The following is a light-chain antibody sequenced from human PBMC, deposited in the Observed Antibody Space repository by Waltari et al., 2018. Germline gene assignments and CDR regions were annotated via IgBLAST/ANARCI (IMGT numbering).Light chain of an antibody. CDR3: QQSYSTPPT. CDR1: QSISTY. CDR2: AAS. Sequence: DIQMNQSPSSLSASVGDRVTITCRASQSISTYLNWYQQKPGRAPKLLIFAASSLQSGVPSRFSGSGSGTDFTLTVSSLQPEDFETYYCQQSYSTPPTFGQGTKLEIK. J-gene: IGKJ2*01. V-gene: IGKV1-39*01.